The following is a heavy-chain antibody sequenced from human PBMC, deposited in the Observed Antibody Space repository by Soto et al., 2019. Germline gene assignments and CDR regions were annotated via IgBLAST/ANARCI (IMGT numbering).Heavy chain of an antibody. J-gene: IGHJ4*02. CDR3: AKDTYYHDSSGFYVFDY. CDR1: GSIFSSYG. D-gene: IGHD3-22*01. CDR2: TSFDGGNN. Sequence: GGSLRLSCAASGSIFSSYGMHWVRQAPGKGLEWVAVTSFDGGNNNYADSVRGRFTISRDNFKNTLYLQMNSLRAEDTAVYYCAKDTYYHDSSGFYVFDYWGQGTPVTVSS. V-gene: IGHV3-30*18.